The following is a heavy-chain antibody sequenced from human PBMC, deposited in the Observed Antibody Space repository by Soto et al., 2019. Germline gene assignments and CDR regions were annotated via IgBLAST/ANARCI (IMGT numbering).Heavy chain of an antibody. CDR3: ARDDAFENENGFDV. V-gene: IGHV3-21*01. CDR2: ISSSSSYI. J-gene: IGHJ3*01. D-gene: IGHD1-1*01. CDR1: GFTFSSYS. Sequence: GALRLSCAASGFTFSSYSMNWVRQAPGKGLEWVSSISSSSSYIYYADSVKGRFTISRDNAKNSLYLQMNSLRAEDTAVYYCARDDAFENENGFDVWGQGTMVTVSS.